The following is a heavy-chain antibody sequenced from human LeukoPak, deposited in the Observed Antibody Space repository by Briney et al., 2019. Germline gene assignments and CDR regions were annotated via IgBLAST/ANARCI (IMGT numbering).Heavy chain of an antibody. CDR3: ARAPEYYYDSSGYYYLDY. CDR2: ISAYNGNT. V-gene: IGHV1-18*01. Sequence: ASVKVSCKASGYTFTSYGISWVRQAPGQGLEWMGWISAYNGNTNYAQKLQGRVTMTTDTSTSTAYMELRSLRSEDTAVYYCARAPEYYYDSSGYYYLDYWGQGTLVTVS. J-gene: IGHJ4*02. CDR1: GYTFTSYG. D-gene: IGHD3-22*01.